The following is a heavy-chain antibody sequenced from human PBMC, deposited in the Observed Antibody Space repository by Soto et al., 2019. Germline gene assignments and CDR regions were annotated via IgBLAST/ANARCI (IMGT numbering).Heavy chain of an antibody. J-gene: IGHJ5*02. CDR3: ARGRQFKAAAGHEGWFEP. D-gene: IGHD6-13*01. V-gene: IGHV4-34*01. CDR1: GGSFSGYY. CDR2: VNHSGST. Sequence: SETLSLTCAVYGGSFSGYYWSWIRQPPGKGLEWIGEVNHSGSTNYNPSLKSRVTISVDTSKNQFSLKLSSVTAADTAVYYCARGRQFKAAAGHEGWFEPWGQGTLVTVSS.